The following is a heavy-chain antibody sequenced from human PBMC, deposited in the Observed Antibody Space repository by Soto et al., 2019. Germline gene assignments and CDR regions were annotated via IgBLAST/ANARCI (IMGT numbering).Heavy chain of an antibody. V-gene: IGHV3-48*01. J-gene: IGHJ4*02. Sequence: EVQLVESGGGLVQPGGSLRLSCAASGLTFISYSMNWVRQAPGKGLEWVSYISSSSSTIYYADSVKGRFTISRDNAKXXXXLQMNSLXXXXXXXXXXXXXXXGDYGFDCWGQGTLVTVSS. CDR2: ISSSSSTI. CDR3: XXXXXGDYGFDC. D-gene: IGHD4-17*01. CDR1: GLTFISYS.